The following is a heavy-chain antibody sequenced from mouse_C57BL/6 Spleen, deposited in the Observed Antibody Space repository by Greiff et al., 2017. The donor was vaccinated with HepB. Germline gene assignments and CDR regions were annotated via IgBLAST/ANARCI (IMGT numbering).Heavy chain of an antibody. V-gene: IGHV1-50*01. Sequence: VQLQQPGAELVKPGASVKLSCKASGYTFTSYWMQWVKQRPGQGLEWIGEIDPSDSYTNYNQKFKGKATLTVDTSSSTAYMQLSSLTSEDSAGYYWARGGPTMVTYLEYWGQGTTLTVSS. D-gene: IGHD2-9*01. CDR1: GYTFTSYW. CDR2: IDPSDSYT. CDR3: ARGGPTMVTYLEY. J-gene: IGHJ2*01.